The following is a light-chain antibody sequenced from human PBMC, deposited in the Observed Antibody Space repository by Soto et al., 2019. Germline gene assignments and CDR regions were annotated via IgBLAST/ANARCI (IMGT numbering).Light chain of an antibody. V-gene: IGLV2-23*02. CDR1: SSDVGTFNL. CDR3: CSYACSSVDV. J-gene: IGLJ1*01. Sequence: QSALTQVASVSGSPGQSITISCTGTSSDVGTFNLVSWYQQHPGKAPRLMIYEVIKRPSGVSNRFSGSKSGNTASLTISGLQAEDEADYYCCSYACSSVDVFGTGTKVTV. CDR2: EVI.